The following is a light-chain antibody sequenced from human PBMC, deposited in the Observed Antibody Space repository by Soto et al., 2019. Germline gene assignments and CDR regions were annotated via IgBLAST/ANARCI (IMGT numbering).Light chain of an antibody. J-gene: IGLJ1*01. V-gene: IGLV2-23*01. CDR2: ETS. CDR3: FSFTSTNTHV. Sequence: QSALTQPASVSGSPGQSVTISCTGTSSDFGSYKFVSWYQHHPGEVPTVSIYETSKRPSGVSDRFSGSKSGNTASLTISGLQAEDEADYYCFSFTSTNTHVFGSGTKLTVL. CDR1: SSDFGSYKF.